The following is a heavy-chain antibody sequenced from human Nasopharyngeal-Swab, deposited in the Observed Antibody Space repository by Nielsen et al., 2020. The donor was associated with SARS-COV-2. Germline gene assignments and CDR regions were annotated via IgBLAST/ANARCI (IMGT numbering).Heavy chain of an antibody. D-gene: IGHD3-3*02. CDR1: GFTFSTYS. V-gene: IGHV3-48*01. J-gene: IGHJ4*02. CDR3: ARDRSLAR. Sequence: LSLTCAASGFTFSTYSMNWVRQAPGKGLEWISYISGSGTIYYTESVKGRFTISRNNAKNSLYLQKNSLRAEDTALYSCARDRSLARCGQGTLVNVSS. CDR2: ISGSGTI.